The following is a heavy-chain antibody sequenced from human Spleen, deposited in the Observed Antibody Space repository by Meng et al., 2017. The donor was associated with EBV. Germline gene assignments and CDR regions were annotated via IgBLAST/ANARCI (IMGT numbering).Heavy chain of an antibody. CDR3: ARDLTTVAGGFDS. CDR1: GFTFSDDY. V-gene: IGHV3-11*01. CDR2: ISSSGPTK. J-gene: IGHJ4*02. Sequence: LGGVGGGLCKPGRFLRLSCTASGFTFSDDYMGWIRQAPGKGLEWISYISSSGPTKFYADSVKGRFTISRDNTENSVYLQMNSLRAEDTAVYYCARDLTTVAGGFDSWGQGTLVTVSS. D-gene: IGHD6-19*01.